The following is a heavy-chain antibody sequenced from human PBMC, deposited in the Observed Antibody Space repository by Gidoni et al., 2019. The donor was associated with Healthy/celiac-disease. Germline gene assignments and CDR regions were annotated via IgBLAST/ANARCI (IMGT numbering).Heavy chain of an antibody. CDR2: ISYDGSNK. CDR3: ARRIAVAGIGAFDI. CDR1: GFPFSSYG. V-gene: IGHV3-30*19. J-gene: IGHJ3*02. Sequence: QVQLVESGGGVVQPGRSLRLSCAASGFPFSSYGMHWVRQAPGKGLEWVAVISYDGSNKYYADSVKGRFTISRDNSKNTLYLQMNSLRAEDTAVYYCARRIAVAGIGAFDIWGQGTMVTVSS. D-gene: IGHD6-19*01.